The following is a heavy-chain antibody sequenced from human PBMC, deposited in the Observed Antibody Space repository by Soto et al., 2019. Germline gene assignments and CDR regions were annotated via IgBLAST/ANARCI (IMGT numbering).Heavy chain of an antibody. Sequence: SGPTLVNPTQTLTLTCTFSGFSLSTSGVGVGWIRQPPGKALEWLALIYWDDDKRYSPSLKSRLTITKDTSKNQVVLTMTNMDPVDTATYYCAHKRGLNLRAQVYYLAYRGQGTLVTVSP. CDR1: GFSLSTSGVG. V-gene: IGHV2-5*02. CDR2: IYWDDDK. CDR3: AHKRGLNLRAQVYYLAY. J-gene: IGHJ4*02. D-gene: IGHD2-8*01.